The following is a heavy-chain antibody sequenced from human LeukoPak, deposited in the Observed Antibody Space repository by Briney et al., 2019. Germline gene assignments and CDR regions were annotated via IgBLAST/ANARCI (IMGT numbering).Heavy chain of an antibody. CDR1: GFTFTSYW. D-gene: IGHD7-27*01. CDR2: INQDGSEK. V-gene: IGHV3-7*05. CDR3: ARDYWGFGDH. Sequence: GGSLRLSCAASGFTFTSYWMSWVRQAPGRGLEWVANINQDGSEKYYVDSVEGRFTISRDNAKNSLYLQMNSLRAEDTAVYYCARDYWGFGDHWGQGTLVTVSS. J-gene: IGHJ4*02.